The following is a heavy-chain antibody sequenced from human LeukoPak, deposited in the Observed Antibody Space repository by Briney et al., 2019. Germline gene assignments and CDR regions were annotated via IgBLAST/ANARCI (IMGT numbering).Heavy chain of an antibody. CDR1: GFTFSSYS. Sequence: GSLRLSCAASGFTFSSYSMNWVRQAPGKGLEWVSAISGSGGSTYYADSVKGRFTISRDNSKNTLYLQMNSLRAEDTAVYYCANSRIVGARQSDYWGQGTLVTVSS. CDR3: ANSRIVGARQSDY. D-gene: IGHD1-26*01. V-gene: IGHV3-23*01. CDR2: ISGSGGST. J-gene: IGHJ4*02.